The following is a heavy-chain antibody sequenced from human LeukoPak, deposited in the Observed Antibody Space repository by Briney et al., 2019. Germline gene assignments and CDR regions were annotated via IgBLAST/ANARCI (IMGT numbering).Heavy chain of an antibody. CDR3: ARGTGVTAIDY. CDR1: GGSISSYY. D-gene: IGHD2-15*01. Sequence: PSETLSLTCTVSGGSISSYYWSWIRQPPGKGLEWIGYIYYSGSTNYNPSLKSRVTISVDTSKNQFSLKLSSVTAADTAVYYCARGTGVTAIDYWGQGTLVTVSS. J-gene: IGHJ4*02. CDR2: IYYSGST. V-gene: IGHV4-59*01.